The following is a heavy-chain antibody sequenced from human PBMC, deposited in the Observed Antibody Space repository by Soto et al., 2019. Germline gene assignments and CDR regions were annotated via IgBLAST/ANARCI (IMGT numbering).Heavy chain of an antibody. CDR3: ARDRVGATQV. J-gene: IGHJ4*02. V-gene: IGHV4-59*01. Sequence: VQLQESGPGLMKTSETLSLTCTVSGGSISSYYWSWIRQPPGKGLKWIGYIYYSGSTNYNPSLISRVTISVDTSNNKYYLTLRSVTAEDKAVYDCARDRVGATQVWGQGTLVTV. D-gene: IGHD1-26*01. CDR2: IYYSGST. CDR1: GGSISSYY.